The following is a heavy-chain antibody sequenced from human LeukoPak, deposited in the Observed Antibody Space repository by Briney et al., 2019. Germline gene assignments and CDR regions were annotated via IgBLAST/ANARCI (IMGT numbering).Heavy chain of an antibody. D-gene: IGHD3-22*01. V-gene: IGHV5-51*01. CDR3: ARHGALTDSSGYSKWFDR. CDR2: IYLGDSDT. J-gene: IGHJ5*02. CDR1: GDSFTSDW. Sequence: GESLKISCKGSGDSFTSDWIGWVRQMPGKGLEWMGIIYLGDSDTRYSPSFQGQVTISADKSISTAYLQWSSLKASDTAMYYCARHGALTDSSGYSKWFDRWGQGTLVTVSS.